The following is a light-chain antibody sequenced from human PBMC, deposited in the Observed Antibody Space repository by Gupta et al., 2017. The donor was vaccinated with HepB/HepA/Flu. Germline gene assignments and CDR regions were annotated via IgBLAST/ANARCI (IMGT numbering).Light chain of an antibody. V-gene: IGKV4-1*01. J-gene: IGKJ4*01. CDR3: QQYYSTPLT. CDR1: QSVLYSSNNKNY. CDR2: WAS. Sequence: IVMTQPPDPLAVSLGERATINCKSSQSVLYSSNNKNYLAWYQQKPGQPPKLLIYWASTRESGVPDRFSGSGSGTDFTLTISSLQAEDVAVYYCQQYYSTPLTFGGGTKVEIK.